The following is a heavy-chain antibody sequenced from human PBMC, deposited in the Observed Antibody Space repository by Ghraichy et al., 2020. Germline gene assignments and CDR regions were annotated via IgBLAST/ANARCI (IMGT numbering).Heavy chain of an antibody. CDR2: LYSAGGT. V-gene: IGHV3-53*05. CDR3: AKGLNPHGFHI. J-gene: IGHJ3*02. CDR1: AFSVSSNY. D-gene: IGHD2-21*01. Sequence: GGSLRLSCAASAFSVSSNYMNWVRQAPRKGLEWVSVLYSAGGTSYADSVKGRFTISRDNSKNTVYLQMNSLRAEDTAVYYCAKGLNPHGFHIWGQGTMVTVSS.